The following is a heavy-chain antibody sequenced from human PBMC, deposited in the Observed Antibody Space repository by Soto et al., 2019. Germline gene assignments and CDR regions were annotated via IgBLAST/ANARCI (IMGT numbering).Heavy chain of an antibody. J-gene: IGHJ6*02. CDR3: AKGRNGVDV. CDR2: ISENGDAT. V-gene: IGHV3-23*01. Sequence: GGSLSLSCAPSGSTFGSYAMTWVRQAPGKGLEWVSAISENGDATHYADSVKGRFIISRDNSQNTLYLHMNSLRAEDTAVFYCAKGRNGVDVWGQGTTVTVS. CDR1: GSTFGSYA.